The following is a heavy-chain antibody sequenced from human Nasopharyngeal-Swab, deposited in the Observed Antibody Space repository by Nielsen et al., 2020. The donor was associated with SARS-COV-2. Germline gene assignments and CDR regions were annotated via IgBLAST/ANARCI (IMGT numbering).Heavy chain of an antibody. D-gene: IGHD2-2*01. CDR2: IYSSGST. CDR3: ATCSSANCYPPDDAFDI. CDR1: DGYISSGGHY. J-gene: IGHJ3*02. Sequence: SETLSLTCTVSDGYISSGGHYWTWIRQPAGKGLEWIGRIYSSGSTNYNPSLKSRVSISIDTSKNQFSLRLSSVTAADTAMYYCATCSSANCYPPDDAFDIWGQGTMV. V-gene: IGHV4-61*02.